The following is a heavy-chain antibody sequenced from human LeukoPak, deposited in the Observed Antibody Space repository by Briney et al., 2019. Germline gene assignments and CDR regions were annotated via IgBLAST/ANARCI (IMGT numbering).Heavy chain of an antibody. V-gene: IGHV1-2*02. Sequence: GASVKVSCKASGYTFTSYDINWVRQATGQGLEWMGWINPNSGGTNYAQKFQGRVTMTRDTSISTAYMELSRLRSDDTAVYYCASPLRDGYNLALGYWGQGTLVTVSS. CDR1: GYTFTSYD. CDR2: INPNSGGT. J-gene: IGHJ4*02. D-gene: IGHD5-24*01. CDR3: ASPLRDGYNLALGY.